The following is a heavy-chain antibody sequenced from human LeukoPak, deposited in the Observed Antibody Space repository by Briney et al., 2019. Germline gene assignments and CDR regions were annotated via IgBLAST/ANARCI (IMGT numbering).Heavy chain of an antibody. D-gene: IGHD3-16*02. CDR1: GYTFTSYG. Sequence: ASVKVSCKASGYTFTSYGISWVRQAPGQGLEWMGWISAYNGNTNYAQKLQGRVTMTTDTSTSTAYMELRSLRSDDTAVYYCARDQIFYDYVWGSYRPISSFDYWGQGTLVTVSS. J-gene: IGHJ4*02. CDR3: ARDQIFYDYVWGSYRPISSFDY. CDR2: ISAYNGNT. V-gene: IGHV1-18*01.